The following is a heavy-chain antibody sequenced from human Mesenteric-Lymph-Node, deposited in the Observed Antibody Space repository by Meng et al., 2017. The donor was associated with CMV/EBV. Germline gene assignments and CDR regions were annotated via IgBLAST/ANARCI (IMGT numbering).Heavy chain of an antibody. CDR2: IYHTGKT. V-gene: IGHV4-4*02. Sequence: SGGASSSTNWWRWVGQRPGKGLEWSGDIYHTGKTYYNTSHKNRVTSSVDKSKNQFSLNLKTMTAADTAVYYCAKDRDQLTHSNCFDPWGQGILVTVSS. D-gene: IGHD2-2*01. CDR1: GGASSSTNW. J-gene: IGHJ5*02. CDR3: AKDRDQLTHSNCFDP.